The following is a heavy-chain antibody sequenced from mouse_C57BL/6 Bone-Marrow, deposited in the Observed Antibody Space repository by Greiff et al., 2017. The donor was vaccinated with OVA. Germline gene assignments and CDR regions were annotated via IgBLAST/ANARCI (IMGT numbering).Heavy chain of an antibody. Sequence: QVQLKESGPGLVAPSQSLSITCTVSGFSLTSYAISWVRQPPGKGLEWLGVIWTGGGTNYYSAPKSRLSISNDNSKSQIFSKMNSLRPDDTAADDCVRGFEFGGYLDYWGQGTTLTVSS. CDR2: IWTGGGT. D-gene: IGHD3-1*01. V-gene: IGHV2-9-1*01. CDR3: VRGFEFGGYLDY. CDR1: GFSLTSYA. J-gene: IGHJ2*01.